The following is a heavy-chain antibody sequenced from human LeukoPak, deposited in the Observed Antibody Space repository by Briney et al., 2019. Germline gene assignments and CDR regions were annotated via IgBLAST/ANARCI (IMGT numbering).Heavy chain of an antibody. CDR2: IKRDGSEK. Sequence: GGSLRLSCAASGFTFTDIWMIWFPQAPGKAREWWANIKRDGSEKYYVDSVKGRFTISRVNSKKSVYLQMNSLRAEDTAIYYCARDVSVSGMDVWGQGTTVTVSS. J-gene: IGHJ6*02. CDR1: GFTFTDIW. CDR3: ARDVSVSGMDV. D-gene: IGHD5/OR15-5a*01. V-gene: IGHV3-7*01.